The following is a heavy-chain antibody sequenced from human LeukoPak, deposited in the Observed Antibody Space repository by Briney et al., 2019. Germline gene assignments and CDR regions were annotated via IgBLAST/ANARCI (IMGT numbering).Heavy chain of an antibody. V-gene: IGHV4-59*01. CDR1: GGSISSYY. D-gene: IGHD2-2*01. CDR3: ARMPPSISYYYIDV. CDR2: IYYSGST. J-gene: IGHJ6*03. Sequence: SETLSLTCTVSGGSISSYYWSWIRQPPGKGLEWIGYIYYSGSTNYNPSLKSRVTISVDTSKNQFSLKLSSVTAADTAVYYCARMPPSISYYYIDVWGKGTTVTISS.